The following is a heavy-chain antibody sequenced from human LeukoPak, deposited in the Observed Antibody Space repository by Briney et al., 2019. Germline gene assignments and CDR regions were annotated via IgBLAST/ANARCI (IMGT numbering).Heavy chain of an antibody. CDR3: AKANYDFWSGYYTLDY. D-gene: IGHD3-3*01. V-gene: IGHV3-30*18. Sequence: PGGSLRLSCAASGFTFSSYGMHWVRQAPGKGLEWVAVISYDGSNKYYADSVKGRFTISRDNSKNTLYLQMNSLRAEDTAVYYCAKANYDFWSGYYTLDYWGQGTLVTVSS. CDR2: ISYDGSNK. CDR1: GFTFSSYG. J-gene: IGHJ4*02.